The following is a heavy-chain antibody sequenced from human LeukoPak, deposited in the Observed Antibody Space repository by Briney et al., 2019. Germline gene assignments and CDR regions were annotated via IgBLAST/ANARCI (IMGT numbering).Heavy chain of an antibody. CDR3: ARHGGVVRGLDAFDI. CDR2: ISYDGSNK. J-gene: IGHJ3*02. Sequence: GRSLRLSCAASGFTFSSYGMHWVRQAPGKGLEWVAVISYDGSNKYYADSVKGRFTISRDNSKNTLYLQMNSLRAEDTAVYYCARHGGVVRGLDAFDIWGQGTMVTVSS. D-gene: IGHD3-10*01. V-gene: IGHV3-30*03. CDR1: GFTFSSYG.